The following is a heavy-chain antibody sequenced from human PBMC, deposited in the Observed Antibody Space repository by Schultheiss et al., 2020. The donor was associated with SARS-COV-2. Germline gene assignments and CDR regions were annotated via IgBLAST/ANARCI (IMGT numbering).Heavy chain of an antibody. V-gene: IGHV1-69*04. Sequence: SVKVSCKASGGTFSSYAISWVRQAPGQGLEWMGRIIPILGIANYAQKFQGRVTITADKSTSTAYMELSSLRSEDTALYYCAREVETLYFDYWGQGTLVTVSS. CDR3: AREVETLYFDY. CDR2: IIPILGIA. J-gene: IGHJ4*02. CDR1: GGTFSSYA.